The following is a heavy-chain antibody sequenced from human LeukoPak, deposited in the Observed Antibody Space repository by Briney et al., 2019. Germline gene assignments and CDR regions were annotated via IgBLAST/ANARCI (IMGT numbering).Heavy chain of an antibody. CDR2: ISAYSGNT. CDR1: GYTFTSYG. J-gene: IGHJ4*02. V-gene: IGHV1-18*01. Sequence: GVSVKVSCKASGYTFTSYGISWVRQAPGQGLEWMGWISAYSGNTNYAQKFQGRVTMTTDTSTSTVYMELRSLTSDDTAVYYCARDEAAAGTFFDYWGQGTLVTVSS. CDR3: ARDEAAAGTFFDY. D-gene: IGHD6-13*01.